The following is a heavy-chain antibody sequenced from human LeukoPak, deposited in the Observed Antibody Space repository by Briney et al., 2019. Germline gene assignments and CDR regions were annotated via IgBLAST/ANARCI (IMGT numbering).Heavy chain of an antibody. CDR3: TRDPIMGAPDYFDY. CDR1: GFTFSIYA. D-gene: IGHD1-26*01. CDR2: ISGSGGST. Sequence: GGSLRLSCAASGFTFSIYAMCWVRQAPGKGLEWVSAISGSGGSTYYADSVKGRFTISRDNSKNTMYLQMNNLREEDTAVYYCTRDPIMGAPDYFDYGGQGTLVTVSS. J-gene: IGHJ4*02. V-gene: IGHV3-23*01.